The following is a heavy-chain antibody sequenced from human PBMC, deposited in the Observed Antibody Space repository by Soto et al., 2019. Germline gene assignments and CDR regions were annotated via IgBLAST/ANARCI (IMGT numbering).Heavy chain of an antibody. CDR1: GGTFSSYA. D-gene: IGHD6-6*01. V-gene: IGHV1-69*06. J-gene: IGHJ6*02. CDR3: ARFEEQLGGDYYYGMDV. Sequence: QVQLVQSGAEVKKPGSSVKVSCKASGGTFSSYAISWVRQAPGQGLEWMGGIIPIFGTANYAQKFQCRVTITADKSTSTAYMELSSLRSEDTAVYYCARFEEQLGGDYYYGMDVWGQGTTVTVS. CDR2: IIPIFGTA.